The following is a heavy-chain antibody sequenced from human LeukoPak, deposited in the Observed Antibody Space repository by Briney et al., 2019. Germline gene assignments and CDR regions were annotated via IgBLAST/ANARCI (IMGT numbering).Heavy chain of an antibody. CDR2: ISYDGSNK. V-gene: IGHV3-30-3*01. D-gene: IGHD3-10*01. CDR3: AREDSGEDYYGMDV. CDR1: GFTSSSYA. J-gene: IGHJ6*02. Sequence: GGSLRLSCAASGFTSSSYAMHWVRQAPGKGLEWVAVISYDGSNKYYADSVKGRFTISRDNSKNTLYLQMNSLRAEDTAVYYCAREDSGEDYYGMDVWGQGTTVTVSS.